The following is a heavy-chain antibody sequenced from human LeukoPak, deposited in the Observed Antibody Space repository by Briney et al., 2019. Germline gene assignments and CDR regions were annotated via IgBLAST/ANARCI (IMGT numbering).Heavy chain of an antibody. CDR2: IYPGDSDT. CDR3: ARHGNSIAAAGSMDV. V-gene: IGHV5-51*01. CDR1: GYSFTTYW. D-gene: IGHD6-13*01. J-gene: IGHJ6*03. Sequence: GESLKISCKGSGYSFTTYWIAWVRQMPGKGLEWMGTIYPGDSDTRYSPSFQGQVTISADRSFSTAYLQWSRLKASDTAKYYCARHGNSIAAAGSMDVWGKGTTVTVSS.